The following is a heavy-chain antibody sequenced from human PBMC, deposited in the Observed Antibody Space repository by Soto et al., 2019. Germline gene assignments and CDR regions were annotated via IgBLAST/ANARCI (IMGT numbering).Heavy chain of an antibody. Sequence: EVQLVESGGGSVQPGGSLRLSCVASGITFTNYWMHWVRQVPGKGLVWVARVDSDGRGTSYADFVKGRFTISRDNAKNTLYLQMNSLRVEDTAMYSCGSDFEHWGQGLPVTVSS. V-gene: IGHV3-74*01. CDR3: GSDFEH. CDR2: VDSDGRGT. CDR1: GITFTNYW. J-gene: IGHJ4*02.